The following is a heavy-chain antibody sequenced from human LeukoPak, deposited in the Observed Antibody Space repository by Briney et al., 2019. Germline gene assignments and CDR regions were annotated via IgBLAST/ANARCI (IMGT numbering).Heavy chain of an antibody. CDR1: GGSISSYY. V-gene: IGHV4-59*01. CDR3: ARGLEAFDI. J-gene: IGHJ3*02. CDR2: IYYSGST. D-gene: IGHD1-1*01. Sequence: PSETLPLTCTVSGGSISSYYWSWIRQPPGKGLEWIGYIYYSGSTNYNPSLKSRVTISVDTSKNQFSLKLSSVTAADTAVYYCARGLEAFDIWGQGTMVTVSS.